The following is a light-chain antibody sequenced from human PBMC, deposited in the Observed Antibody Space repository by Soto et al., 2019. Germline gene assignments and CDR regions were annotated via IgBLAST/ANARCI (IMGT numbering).Light chain of an antibody. CDR1: QSVRSN. Sequence: EIVMTQSPATLSVSPGERVTLSCRASQSVRSNLAWYQQKPGQAPRLLIYGASTRATGIPARFSGSGSGTELTLTISSLQSEDLAVYYCQQYKNWPPLTFGQGTRLEIK. J-gene: IGKJ5*01. CDR2: GAS. CDR3: QQYKNWPPLT. V-gene: IGKV3-15*01.